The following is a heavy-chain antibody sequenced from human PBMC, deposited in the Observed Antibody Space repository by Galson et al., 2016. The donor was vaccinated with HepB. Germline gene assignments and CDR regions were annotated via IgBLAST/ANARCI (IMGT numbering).Heavy chain of an antibody. V-gene: IGHV3-53*01. J-gene: IGHJ4*02. D-gene: IGHD1-26*01. CDR3: ARDPPAGSGSSWG. CDR1: GFTVSNNY. CDR2: IYSNGAT. Sequence: SLRLSCAASGFTVSNNYMRWVRQAPGKGLEWVSLIYSNGATYYADSVKGRFTISRDNSKNTVFLQMNRLRAEDTAVCYCARDPPAGSGSSWGWGQGTLVTVSS.